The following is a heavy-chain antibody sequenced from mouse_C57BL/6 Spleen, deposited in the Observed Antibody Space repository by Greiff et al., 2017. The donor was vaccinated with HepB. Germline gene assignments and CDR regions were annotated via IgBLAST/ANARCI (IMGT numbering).Heavy chain of an antibody. CDR3: ASPITTVGYAMDY. CDR2: IYPGSGST. Sequence: VQLQQPGAELVKPGASVKMSCKASGYTFTSYWITWVKQRPGQGLEWIGDIYPGSGSTNYNEKFKSKATLTVDTSSSTAYMQLSSLTSEDSAVYYCASPITTVGYAMDYWGQGTSVTVSS. V-gene: IGHV1-55*01. J-gene: IGHJ4*01. CDR1: GYTFTSYW. D-gene: IGHD1-1*01.